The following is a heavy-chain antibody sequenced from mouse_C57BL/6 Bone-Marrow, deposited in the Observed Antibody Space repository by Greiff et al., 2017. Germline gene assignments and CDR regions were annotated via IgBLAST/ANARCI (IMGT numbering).Heavy chain of an antibody. Sequence: EVQLQESGPGLVKPSQSLSLTCSVTGYSITSGYYWYWIRQFPGNKLEWMGYISYDGSNNYNPSLKNRISITRDTSKNQFFLKLNSVTTEDTATYYCAREAGTYAMDYWGQGTSVTVSS. CDR2: ISYDGSN. D-gene: IGHD4-1*01. CDR1: GYSITSGYY. CDR3: AREAGTYAMDY. J-gene: IGHJ4*01. V-gene: IGHV3-6*01.